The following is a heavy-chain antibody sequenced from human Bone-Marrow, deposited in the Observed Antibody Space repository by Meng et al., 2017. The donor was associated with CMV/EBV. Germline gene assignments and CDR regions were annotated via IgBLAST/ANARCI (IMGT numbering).Heavy chain of an antibody. D-gene: IGHD3-3*01. V-gene: IGHV3-21*01. CDR3: ARDLDTIFRYGMDV. CDR2: ISSSSSYI. CDR1: GFSFSTYG. J-gene: IGHJ6*02. Sequence: ETLSLTCAASGFSFSTYGMNWVRQAPGKGLELVSCISSSSSYIYNADSVKGRFTISRDNAKNSLYLQMNSLRAEDTAVYYCARDLDTIFRYGMDVWGQGTTVTVSS.